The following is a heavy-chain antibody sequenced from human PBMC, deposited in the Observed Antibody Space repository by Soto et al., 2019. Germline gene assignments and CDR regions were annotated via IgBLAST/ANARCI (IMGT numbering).Heavy chain of an antibody. V-gene: IGHV3-23*01. J-gene: IGHJ4*03. CDR3: VKDHRYWTSGKCYPSVGD. CDR1: GFTFSTYA. CDR2: ISGSGDKT. Sequence: GGSMRLSWEGSGFTFSTYAMSWVRQAPGKGPEWVSAISGSGDKTYYADSVKGRFTISRDNSRNTLYLQMNSLRAEDTAIYYCVKDHRYWTSGKCYPSVGDWGQGTPVTVSS. D-gene: IGHD2-8*01.